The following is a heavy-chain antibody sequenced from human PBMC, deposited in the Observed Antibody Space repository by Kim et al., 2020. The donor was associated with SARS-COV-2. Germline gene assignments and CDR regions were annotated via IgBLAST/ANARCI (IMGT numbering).Heavy chain of an antibody. D-gene: IGHD3-3*01. J-gene: IGHJ5*02. Sequence: SETLSLTCTVSGGSVSSGSYYWSWIRQPPGKGLEWIGYIYYSGSTNYNPSLKSRVTISVDTSKNQFSLKLSSVTAADTAVYYCARDLVGIFGVVPIGGSWFDPWGQGTLVTVSS. CDR3: ARDLVGIFGVVPIGGSWFDP. CDR2: IYYSGST. CDR1: GGSVSSGSYY. V-gene: IGHV4-61*01.